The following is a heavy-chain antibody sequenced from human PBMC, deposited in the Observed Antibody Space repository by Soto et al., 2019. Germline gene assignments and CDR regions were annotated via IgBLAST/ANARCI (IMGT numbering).Heavy chain of an antibody. CDR3: ARDAFRYSYGLDY. CDR2: ISAYNGNT. CDR1: GYTFTSYC. Sequence: ASVKVSYKASGYTFTSYCISWVRDAAGQGLEWMGWISAYNGNTNYAQKLQGRVTMTTDTSTSTAYMELRSLRSDDTAVYYCARDAFRYSYGLDYWGQGTLVTVSS. J-gene: IGHJ4*02. V-gene: IGHV1-18*01. D-gene: IGHD5-18*01.